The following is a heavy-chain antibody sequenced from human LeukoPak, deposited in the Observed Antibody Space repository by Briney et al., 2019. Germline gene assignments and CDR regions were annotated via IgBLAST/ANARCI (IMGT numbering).Heavy chain of an antibody. CDR3: ARDEPPSILEWLPAH. V-gene: IGHV1-69*05. J-gene: IGHJ4*02. Sequence: SVKVSCKASGGTFSSYAISWVRQAPGQGLEWMGGIIPIFGTANYAQKFQGRVTITTDESTSTAYMELSSLRSEDTAVYYCARDEPPSILEWLPAHWGQGTLVTVSS. CDR2: IIPIFGTA. CDR1: GGTFSSYA. D-gene: IGHD3-3*01.